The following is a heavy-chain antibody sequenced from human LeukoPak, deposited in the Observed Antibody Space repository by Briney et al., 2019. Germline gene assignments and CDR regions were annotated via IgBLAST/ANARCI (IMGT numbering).Heavy chain of an antibody. D-gene: IGHD2-2*01. V-gene: IGHV4-39*01. J-gene: IGHJ5*02. CDR1: GGSISSYY. CDR3: ARRIVVPAARNWFDP. Sequence: SETLSLTCTVSGGSISSYYWGWIRQPPGKGLEWIGSIYYSGSTYYNPSLKSRVTISVDTSKNQFSLKLSSVTAADTAVYYCARRIVVPAARNWFDPWGQGTLVTVSS. CDR2: IYYSGST.